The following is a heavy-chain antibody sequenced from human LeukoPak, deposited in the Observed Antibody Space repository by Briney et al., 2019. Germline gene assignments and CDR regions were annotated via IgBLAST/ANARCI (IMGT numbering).Heavy chain of an antibody. CDR3: AILEWPRYYYYMDV. Sequence: GGSLRLSCAASAFTFSSYSMNWVRQAPGKGLEWVSSISISSSYIYYADSMKGRFTISRDNAKNSLYLQMNSLRAEDTAVYYCAILEWPRYYYYMDVWGKGTAVTVSS. CDR2: ISISSSYI. D-gene: IGHD3-3*01. V-gene: IGHV3-21*01. CDR1: AFTFSSYS. J-gene: IGHJ6*03.